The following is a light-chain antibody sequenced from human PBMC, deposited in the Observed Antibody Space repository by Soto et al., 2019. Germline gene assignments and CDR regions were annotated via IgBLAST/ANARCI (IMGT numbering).Light chain of an antibody. CDR1: SDDVGAYNS. CDR2: KGT. CDR3: CSSATETTYD. V-gene: IGLV2-23*01. J-gene: IGLJ6*01. Sequence: QSVLAQPASVSGSPGQSITISCTGTSDDVGAYNSVSWYQQLPHKAPQVILYKGTQRPSGVSSRFSGSTSGNAASLTISGLQADDEADYLCCSSATETTYDFGNGPKDTV.